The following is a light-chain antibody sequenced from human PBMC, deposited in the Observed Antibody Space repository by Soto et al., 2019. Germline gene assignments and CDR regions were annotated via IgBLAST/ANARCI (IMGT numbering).Light chain of an antibody. CDR3: QQSYSTPRT. Sequence: EVVLTQSPGTLSLSPGERATLSCRASQSLDSTYLAWYQQKPGQSPRLVIYGASRRATGIPDRFSGSGSGTDFTLTIGRLEPEDFATYYCQQSYSTPRTFGQGTKVEIK. V-gene: IGKV3-20*01. CDR1: QSLDSTY. J-gene: IGKJ1*01. CDR2: GAS.